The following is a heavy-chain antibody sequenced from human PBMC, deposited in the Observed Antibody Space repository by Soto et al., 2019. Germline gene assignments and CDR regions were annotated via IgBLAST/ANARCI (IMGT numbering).Heavy chain of an antibody. D-gene: IGHD2-2*01. J-gene: IGHJ6*02. V-gene: IGHV3-33*01. Sequence: PGGSLRLSCAASGFTFSSYGMHWVRQAPGKGLEWVAVIWYDGSNKYYADSVKGRFTISRDNSKNTLYLQMNSLRAEDTAVYYCAGGGAYCSSTSCREDYYYYYGMDVWGQGTTVTVSS. CDR2: IWYDGSNK. CDR3: AGGGAYCSSTSCREDYYYYYGMDV. CDR1: GFTFSSYG.